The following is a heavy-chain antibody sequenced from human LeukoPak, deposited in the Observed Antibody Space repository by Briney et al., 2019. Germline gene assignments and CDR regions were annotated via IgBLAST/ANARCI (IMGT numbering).Heavy chain of an antibody. Sequence: PGRSLRLSCAASGFTFSSYGMHWVRQAPGKGLERVAVIWYDGSNKYYADSVKGRFTISRDNSKNTLYLQMNSLRAEDTAVYYCAKGEADDSSGADAFDIWGQGTMVTVSS. V-gene: IGHV3-33*06. CDR1: GFTFSSYG. D-gene: IGHD3-22*01. J-gene: IGHJ3*02. CDR2: IWYDGSNK. CDR3: AKGEADDSSGADAFDI.